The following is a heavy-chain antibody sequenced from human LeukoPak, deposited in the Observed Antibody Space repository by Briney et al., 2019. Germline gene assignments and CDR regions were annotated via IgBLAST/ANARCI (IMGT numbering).Heavy chain of an antibody. CDR3: ARVRGSYSRGTYYFDY. CDR2: VNRDGSET. J-gene: IGHJ4*02. V-gene: IGHV3-7*03. D-gene: IGHD1-26*01. CDR1: GFALSSHW. Sequence: PGGSLRLSCAASGFALSSHWMTWVRQVPGRGPEWVANVNRDGSETYYLDSVKGRFTISRDNAKNSLYLQMNSLRAEDTAVYYCARVRGSYSRGTYYFDYWGQGTLVTVSS.